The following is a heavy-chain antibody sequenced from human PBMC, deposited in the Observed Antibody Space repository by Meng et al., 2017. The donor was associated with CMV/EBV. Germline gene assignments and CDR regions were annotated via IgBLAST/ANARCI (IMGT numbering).Heavy chain of an antibody. Sequence: GGSLRLSCAASGFTFSSYEMNWVRQAPGKGLEWVSYISSSGSTIYYADSAKGRFTISRDNAKNSLYLQMNSLRAEDTAVYYCARGGATALDYWGQGTLVTVSS. D-gene: IGHD5-24*01. J-gene: IGHJ4*02. CDR2: ISSSGSTI. CDR1: GFTFSSYE. V-gene: IGHV3-48*03. CDR3: ARGGATALDY.